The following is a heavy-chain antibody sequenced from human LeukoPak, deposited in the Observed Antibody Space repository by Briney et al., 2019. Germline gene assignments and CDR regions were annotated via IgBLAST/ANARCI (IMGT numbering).Heavy chain of an antibody. CDR3: ARATLELGEFYYYMDV. Sequence: ASVKVSCKASVYTFTSYDINWVRQATGQGLEWMGWMNPNSGNTGYAQKFQGRVTMTRNTSISTAYMELSSLRSEDTAVYYCARATLELGEFYYYMDVWGKGTTVTVS. CDR1: VYTFTSYD. V-gene: IGHV1-8*01. J-gene: IGHJ6*03. D-gene: IGHD1-7*01. CDR2: MNPNSGNT.